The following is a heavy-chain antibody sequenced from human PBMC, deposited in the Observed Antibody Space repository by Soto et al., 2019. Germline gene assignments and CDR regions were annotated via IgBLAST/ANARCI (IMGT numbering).Heavy chain of an antibody. CDR3: ARDMTIVGVAPGGGVDV. CDR1: GGSISTFDYS. Sequence: QLQLQESGSGLVRPSQTLSLTCAVSGGSISTFDYSWSWIRQAPGRGLEWIGSIYQSGRTYYIPSLKSRATMSLDKSKNQSSLKSTSAVAADAARYYCARDMTIVGVAPGGGVDVWGQGTTVTVSS. CDR2: IYQSGRT. V-gene: IGHV4-30-2*01. J-gene: IGHJ6*02. D-gene: IGHD3-3*01.